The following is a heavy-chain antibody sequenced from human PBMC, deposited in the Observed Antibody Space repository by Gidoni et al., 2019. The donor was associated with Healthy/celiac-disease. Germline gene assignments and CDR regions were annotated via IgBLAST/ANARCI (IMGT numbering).Heavy chain of an antibody. V-gene: IGHV3-15*01. Sequence: EVQLVESGGGLVKPGGSLRLSCAASGFTFSNAWMSWVRQAPGKGLEWVGRIKSKTDGGTTDYAAPVKGRFTISRDDSKNTLYLQMNSLKTEDTAVYYCTTGGIPQTYHAFDIWGQGTMVTVSS. J-gene: IGHJ3*02. CDR2: IKSKTDGGTT. D-gene: IGHD6-13*01. CDR3: TTGGIPQTYHAFDI. CDR1: GFTFSNAW.